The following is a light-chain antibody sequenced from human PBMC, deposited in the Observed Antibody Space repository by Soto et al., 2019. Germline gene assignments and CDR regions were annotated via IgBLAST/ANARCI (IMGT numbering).Light chain of an antibody. CDR1: SSNIGAGYD. Sequence: QSVLTQPPSGSGAPGQRVTISCTGSSSNIGAGYDVHWYQQLPGTAPKLLIYGNSNRPSGVPDRFSGSKSGTSASLAITGLQAEDEADYYCQSYDSSLSGYVFGTGTKVTDL. CDR3: QSYDSSLSGYV. CDR2: GNS. J-gene: IGLJ1*01. V-gene: IGLV1-40*01.